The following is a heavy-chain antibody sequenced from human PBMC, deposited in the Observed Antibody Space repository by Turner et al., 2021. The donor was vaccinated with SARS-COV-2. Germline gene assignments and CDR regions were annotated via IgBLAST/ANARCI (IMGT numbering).Heavy chain of an antibody. CDR2: IHYSGST. V-gene: IGHV4-59*08. CDR1: GGSISSYY. Sequence: QVQLQESGPGLVKPSETLSLTCTVSGGSISSYYWSWIRPPPGKGLAWIGYIHYSGSTNYNPSLKSRVTISVETSKNQFSLKLSSVTAADTAVYYCARHGFSGWDGGGMDVWGQGTTVTVSS. J-gene: IGHJ6*02. D-gene: IGHD6-19*01. CDR3: ARHGFSGWDGGGMDV.